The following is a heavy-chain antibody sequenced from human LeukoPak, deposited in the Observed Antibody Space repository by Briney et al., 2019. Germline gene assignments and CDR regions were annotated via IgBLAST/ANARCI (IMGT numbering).Heavy chain of an antibody. J-gene: IGHJ4*02. Sequence: SETLSLTCNVSGVSISSSSYYWGWIRQPPGKGLEWIGSIYSSGSTYYNSSLKSRVTISIDTSKNQVSLKMSSVTAADTAVYYCASVEGIVGATDYWGQGTLVTVSS. V-gene: IGHV4-39*01. CDR3: ASVEGIVGATDY. CDR2: IYSSGST. D-gene: IGHD1-26*01. CDR1: GVSISSSSYY.